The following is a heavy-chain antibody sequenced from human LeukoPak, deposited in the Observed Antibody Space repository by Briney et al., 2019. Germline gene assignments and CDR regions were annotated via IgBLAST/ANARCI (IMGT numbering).Heavy chain of an antibody. CDR3: AKDRIPYYYRGMDV. J-gene: IGHJ6*02. CDR2: IRYDGSNK. CDR1: GFTFSSYG. Sequence: QSGGSLRLSCVASGFTFSSYGMHWVRQAPGKGLEWVAFIRYDGSNKYYADSVKGRFTISRDNAKNSLYLQMNSLRAEDTALYYCAKDRIPYYYRGMDVWGQGTTVTVSS. V-gene: IGHV3-30*02. D-gene: IGHD3-10*01.